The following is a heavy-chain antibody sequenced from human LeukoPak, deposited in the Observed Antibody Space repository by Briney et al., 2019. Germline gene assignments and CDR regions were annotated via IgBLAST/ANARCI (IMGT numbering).Heavy chain of an antibody. V-gene: IGHV3-48*01. J-gene: IGHJ4*02. CDR2: ISSSSSTI. CDR1: GFTFSSYS. D-gene: IGHD3-22*01. CDR3: ANLPFYYDSSGYYSPLHY. Sequence: GGSLRLSCAASGFTFSSYSMNWVRQAPGKGLEWVSYISSSSSTIYYADSVKGRFTISRDNSKNTLFLQMNSLRAEDTAVYYCANLPFYYDSSGYYSPLHYWGQGTLVTVSS.